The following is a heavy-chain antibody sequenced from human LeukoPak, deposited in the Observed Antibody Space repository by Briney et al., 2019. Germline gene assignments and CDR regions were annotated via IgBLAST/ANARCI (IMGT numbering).Heavy chain of an antibody. CDR2: IIPFFGIA. CDR3: ARDHSEDYGDYPRGDY. D-gene: IGHD4-17*01. V-gene: IGHV1-69*04. Sequence: SVKVSCKPSGGTFSSYAISWVRQAPGHRLECMGRIIPFFGIANYAQKFQGRVTITADKSTSTAYMELSSLRSEDTAVYYCARDHSEDYGDYPRGDYWGQGPLVTVSS. CDR1: GGTFSSYA. J-gene: IGHJ4*02.